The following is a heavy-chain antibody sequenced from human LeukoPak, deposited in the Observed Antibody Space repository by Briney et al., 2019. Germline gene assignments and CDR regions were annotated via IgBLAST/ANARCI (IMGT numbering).Heavy chain of an antibody. CDR3: AKCGTTCYANAFYI. Sequence: PGGSLRLSCAASGFTFSSYAMTWVGQAPGKGLEWVSAISRSGGDTEYADSVKGRFTISRDNSKNTLYMQMNSLRAEDAAVYYCAKCGTTCYANAFYIWGQGTMVTVSS. CDR2: ISRSGGDT. CDR1: GFTFSSYA. D-gene: IGHD2-2*01. V-gene: IGHV3-23*01. J-gene: IGHJ3*02.